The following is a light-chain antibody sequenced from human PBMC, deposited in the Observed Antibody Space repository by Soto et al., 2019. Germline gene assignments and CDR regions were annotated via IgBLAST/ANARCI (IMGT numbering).Light chain of an antibody. CDR3: CSYVGSYTLL. CDR2: DVT. Sequence: QSALTQPRSVSGSPGQSVTISCTGTSSDVGGYNYVSWYQQHPGKAPKLMIYDVTKRPSGVPDRFSGSKSGNTASLTISGLQAEDEADYYCCSYVGSYTLLCATGTKVTVL. CDR1: SSDVGGYNY. J-gene: IGLJ1*01. V-gene: IGLV2-11*01.